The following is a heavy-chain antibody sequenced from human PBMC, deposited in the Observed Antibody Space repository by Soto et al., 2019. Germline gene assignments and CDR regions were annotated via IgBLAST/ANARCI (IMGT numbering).Heavy chain of an antibody. V-gene: IGHV3-23*01. CDR1: GFTFSGYA. CDR2: ISGSGGST. Sequence: GGSLRLSCAASGFTFSGYAMSWVRQAPGQRLERVSAISGSGGSTYYADSAKGRFTISRDNSKNTLYLQMNSLRAEDTAVYYCAKARELPVTLDFDHWGRGTLVTVSS. CDR3: AKARELPVTLDFDH. J-gene: IGHJ2*01. D-gene: IGHD1-26*01.